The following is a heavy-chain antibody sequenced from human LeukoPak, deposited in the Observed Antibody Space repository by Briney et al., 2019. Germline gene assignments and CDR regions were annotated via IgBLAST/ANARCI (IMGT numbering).Heavy chain of an antibody. V-gene: IGHV4-61*02. Sequence: PSQTLSLTCTVSGGPISSGSYHWSWIRQPAGKGLEGIGRIYTSGSTNYNPSLKSRVTISVDTSKNQFSMKLSSVTAADTAVYYCAGKGPSEMATSDYWGQGTLVTVSS. CDR3: AGKGPSEMATSDY. CDR1: GGPISSGSYH. J-gene: IGHJ4*02. CDR2: IYTSGST. D-gene: IGHD5-24*01.